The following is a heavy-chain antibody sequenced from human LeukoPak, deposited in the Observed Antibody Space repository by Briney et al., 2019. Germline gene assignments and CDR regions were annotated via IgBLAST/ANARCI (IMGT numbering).Heavy chain of an antibody. CDR1: GFTFSSYS. CDR2: ISSSSSYI. Sequence: PGGSLRLSCAVSGFTFSSYSMNWVRQAPGKGLEWVSSISSSSSYIYYADSVKGRFTISRDNAKNSLYLQMNSLRAEDTAVYYCARVQTGAAYFYYQMDVWGKGTMVTVSS. J-gene: IGHJ6*03. V-gene: IGHV3-21*01. D-gene: IGHD3-9*01. CDR3: ARVQTGAAYFYYQMDV.